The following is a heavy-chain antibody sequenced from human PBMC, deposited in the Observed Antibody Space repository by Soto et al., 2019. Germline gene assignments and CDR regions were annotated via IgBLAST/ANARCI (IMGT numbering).Heavy chain of an antibody. D-gene: IGHD1-1*01. Sequence: QVQLQESGPGLVKPSGTLSLTCAVSSGSMSSNDWWSWVRQPPGKGLEWIGESHHDGSTNYNPSLKSRVTISLDKSKNQFSLKVTSVTATDTAVYYCAKNGAYYMDVWGKGTTVTVSS. CDR1: SGSMSSNDW. CDR2: SHHDGST. J-gene: IGHJ6*03. CDR3: AKNGAYYMDV. V-gene: IGHV4-4*02.